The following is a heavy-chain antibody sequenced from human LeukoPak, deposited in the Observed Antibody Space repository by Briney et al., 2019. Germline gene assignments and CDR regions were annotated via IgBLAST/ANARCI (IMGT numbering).Heavy chain of an antibody. J-gene: IGHJ4*02. CDR2: IYSGGST. V-gene: IGHV3-66*01. Sequence: GGSLRLSCAASGFTVSSNYMSWVRQAPGKGLEWVSVIYSGGSTYYADSVKGRLTISRDNSKNTLYLQMNSLRAEDTAVYYCARDRRGTREYYFDYWGQGTLVTVSS. D-gene: IGHD3-10*01. CDR1: GFTVSSNY. CDR3: ARDRRGTREYYFDY.